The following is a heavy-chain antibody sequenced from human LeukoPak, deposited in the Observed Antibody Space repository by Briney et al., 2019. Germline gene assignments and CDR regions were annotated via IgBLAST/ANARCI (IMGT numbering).Heavy chain of an antibody. CDR2: ISSSSSYI. Sequence: GGSLRLSCAASGFTFSSYSMNWVRQAPGKGLEWVSSISSSSSYIYYADSVKGRFTISRDNSKNTLYLQMNSLRPEDTAVYYCARDFKTSSSASFDYFDYWGQGTLVTVSS. D-gene: IGHD6-6*01. CDR3: ARDFKTSSSASFDYFDY. V-gene: IGHV3-21*01. CDR1: GFTFSSYS. J-gene: IGHJ4*02.